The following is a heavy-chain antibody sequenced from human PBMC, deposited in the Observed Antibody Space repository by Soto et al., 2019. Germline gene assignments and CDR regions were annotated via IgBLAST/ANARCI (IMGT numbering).Heavy chain of an antibody. Sequence: GASVKVSCKASGYTFTSYAMHWVRQAPGQRLEWMGWINAGNGNTKYSQKFQGRVTITRDTSASTAHMELSSLRSEDTAVYYCARRKAVADYYYYYGMDVWGQGTTVTVSS. CDR2: INAGNGNT. CDR1: GYTFTSYA. V-gene: IGHV1-3*01. CDR3: ARRKAVADYYYYYGMDV. D-gene: IGHD6-19*01. J-gene: IGHJ6*02.